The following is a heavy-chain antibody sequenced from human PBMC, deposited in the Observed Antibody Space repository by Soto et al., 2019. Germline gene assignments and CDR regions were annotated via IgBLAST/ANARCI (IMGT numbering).Heavy chain of an antibody. CDR3: ARTLDLCGDYPNGI. Sequence: QVQLVQSGAEVKKPGASVKVSCKASGYTFTSYDINWVRQATGQGLEWMGWMNPNSGNTGYAQKFQGRVTMTRNTSISTAYMELSSLRSEDTAVYYCARTLDLCGDYPNGIWGQGTLVTVSS. J-gene: IGHJ4*02. CDR1: GYTFTSYD. D-gene: IGHD4-17*01. V-gene: IGHV1-8*01. CDR2: MNPNSGNT.